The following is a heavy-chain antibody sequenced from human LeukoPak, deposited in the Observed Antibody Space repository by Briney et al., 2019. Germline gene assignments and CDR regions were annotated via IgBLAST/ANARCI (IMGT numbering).Heavy chain of an antibody. Sequence: ASVKVSCKASGGTFSSYAISWVRQAPGQGLEWMGRIIPILGIANYAQKFQGRVMITADKSTSTAYMELSSLRSEDTAVYYCARLSGYDSSDYWGQGTLVTVSS. V-gene: IGHV1-69*04. CDR1: GGTFSSYA. CDR3: ARLSGYDSSDY. D-gene: IGHD5-12*01. CDR2: IIPILGIA. J-gene: IGHJ4*02.